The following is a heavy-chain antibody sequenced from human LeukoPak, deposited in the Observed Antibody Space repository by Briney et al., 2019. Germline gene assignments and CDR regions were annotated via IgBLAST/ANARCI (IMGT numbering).Heavy chain of an antibody. CDR2: FYYSENI. CDR3: ALRYCGDGSCYFDY. J-gene: IGHJ4*02. Sequence: PSETLSLTCAVYGGSFSGYFWGWIRQPPGMGLEWIGSFYYSENIYYNPSLKSRVTISVDKSKRQISLRLSSVTATDTAVYYCALRYCGDGSCYFDYWGQGTLVTVSS. V-gene: IGHV4-39*01. D-gene: IGHD2-15*01. CDR1: GGSFSGYF.